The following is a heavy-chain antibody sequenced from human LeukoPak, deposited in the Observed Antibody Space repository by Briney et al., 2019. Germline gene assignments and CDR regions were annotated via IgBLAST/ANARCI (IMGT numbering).Heavy chain of an antibody. D-gene: IGHD3-22*01. CDR2: IKQDGSEK. Sequence: GGSLRLSCAASGFTFSSYWMSWVRQAPGKGLEWVANIKQDGSEKYYVDSVKGRFTISRDNSKNTLYLQMNSLRAEDTAVYYCARDLRYDSSGYLTDYWGQGTLVTVSS. CDR1: GFTFSSYW. CDR3: ARDLRYDSSGYLTDY. J-gene: IGHJ4*02. V-gene: IGHV3-7*01.